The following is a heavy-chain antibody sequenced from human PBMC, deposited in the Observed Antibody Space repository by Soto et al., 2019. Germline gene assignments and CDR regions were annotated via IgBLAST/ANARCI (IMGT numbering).Heavy chain of an antibody. V-gene: IGHV1-69*13. CDR2: IIPIFGTA. Sequence: SVKVSCKASGGTFSSYAISWVRQAPGQGLEWMGGIIPIFGTANYAQKFQGRVTITADESTSAAYMELSSLRSEDTAVYYCARGQRYCSSTSCYIGGVSFDYWGQGTLVTVSS. J-gene: IGHJ4*02. CDR3: ARGQRYCSSTSCYIGGVSFDY. D-gene: IGHD2-2*02. CDR1: GGTFSSYA.